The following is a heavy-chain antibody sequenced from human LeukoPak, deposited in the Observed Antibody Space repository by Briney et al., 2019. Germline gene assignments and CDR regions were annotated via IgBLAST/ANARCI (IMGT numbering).Heavy chain of an antibody. CDR1: GYTFTDYY. J-gene: IGHJ4*02. V-gene: IGHV1-69-2*01. D-gene: IGHD3-3*01. Sequence: ASVKVSCKVSGYTFTDYYMHWVQQAPGKGPEWMGLVDPEDGETIYAEKFQGRVTITADTFTDTAYMELSSLRSEDTAVYYCATERKYDYYFDYWGQGTLVTVSS. CDR3: ATERKYDYYFDY. CDR2: VDPEDGET.